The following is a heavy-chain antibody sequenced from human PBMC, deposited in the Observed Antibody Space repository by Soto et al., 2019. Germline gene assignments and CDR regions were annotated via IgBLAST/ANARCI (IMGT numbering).Heavy chain of an antibody. CDR2: ISSSSSTI. CDR1: GFTFSSYS. CDR3: ASETTYYDFWSGYYMGYYYGMDV. Sequence: GGSLRLSCAASGFTFSSYSMNWVRQAPGKGLEWVSYISSSSSTIYYADSVKGRFTISRDNAKNSLYLQMNSLRDEDTAVYYCASETTYYDFWSGYYMGYYYGMDVWGQGTTVTVSS. V-gene: IGHV3-48*02. J-gene: IGHJ6*02. D-gene: IGHD3-3*01.